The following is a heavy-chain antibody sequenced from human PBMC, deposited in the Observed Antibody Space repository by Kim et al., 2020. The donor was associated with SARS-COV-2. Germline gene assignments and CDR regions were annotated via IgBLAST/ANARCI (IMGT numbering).Heavy chain of an antibody. D-gene: IGHD4-17*01. CDR3: AREYGDYVIFYYYYYGMDV. J-gene: IGHJ6*02. CDR2: ISSSSSYI. V-gene: IGHV3-21*01. Sequence: GGSLRLSCAASGFTFSSYSMNWVRQAPGKGLEWVSSISSSSSYIYYADSVKGRFTISRDNAKNSLYLQMNSLRAEDTAVYYCAREYGDYVIFYYYYYGMDVWGQGTPVTVSS. CDR1: GFTFSSYS.